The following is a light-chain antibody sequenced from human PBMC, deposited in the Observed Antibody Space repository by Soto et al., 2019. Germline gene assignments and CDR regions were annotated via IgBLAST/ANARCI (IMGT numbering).Light chain of an antibody. V-gene: IGKV3-20*01. CDR1: QSVSSSF. Sequence: EIVLTQSPATLSLSPGERATLSCRASQSVSSSFVAWFQQKPGQAPRLLIFGTSSRATGIPDRFSGSGSETDFTLTINGLEPEDFAMYFCQQYGSSPWTFGQGTKVDIK. CDR3: QQYGSSPWT. J-gene: IGKJ1*01. CDR2: GTS.